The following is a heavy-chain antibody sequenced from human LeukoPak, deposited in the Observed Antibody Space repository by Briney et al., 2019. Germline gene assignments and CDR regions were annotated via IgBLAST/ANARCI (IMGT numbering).Heavy chain of an antibody. D-gene: IGHD6-19*01. CDR1: GFTFSSYS. CDR3: ARVVAGTLDY. V-gene: IGHV3-21*01. J-gene: IGHJ4*02. CDR2: ISSSSSYI. Sequence: GGSLRLSRAASGFTFSSYSMNWVRQAPGKGLEWVSSISSSSSYIYYADSVKGRFTISRDNAKNSLYLQMNSLRAEDTAVYYCARVVAGTLDYWGQGTLVTVSS.